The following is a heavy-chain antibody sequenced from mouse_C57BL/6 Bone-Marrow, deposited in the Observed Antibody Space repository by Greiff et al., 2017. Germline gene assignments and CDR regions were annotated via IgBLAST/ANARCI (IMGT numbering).Heavy chain of an antibody. CDR3: AENWDDY. J-gene: IGHJ2*01. CDR2: IDPANGNT. CDR1: GFNINNTY. D-gene: IGHD4-1*01. Sequence: EVMLVESVAELVRPGASVKFSCTASGFNINNTYMHWVKQRPEQGLEWIGRIDPANGNTKYTPKFKGKATITADTSSNTAYLQLSSLTAEDTAIYYCAENWDDYWGQGTTLTVSS. V-gene: IGHV14-3*01.